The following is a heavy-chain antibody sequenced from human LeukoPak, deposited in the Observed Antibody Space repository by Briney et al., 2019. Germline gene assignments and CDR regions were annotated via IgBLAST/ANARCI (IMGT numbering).Heavy chain of an antibody. CDR3: ASSGRSMTTVTYDDY. J-gene: IGHJ4*02. V-gene: IGHV1-69*05. CDR2: IIPIFGTA. CDR1: GGTFSSYA. D-gene: IGHD4-17*01. Sequence: SVKVSCKASGGTFSSYAISWVRQAPGQGLEWMGRIIPIFGTANYAQKFQGRVTITTDESTSTAYMEPSSLRSEDTAVYYCASSGRSMTTVTYDDYWGQGTLVTVSS.